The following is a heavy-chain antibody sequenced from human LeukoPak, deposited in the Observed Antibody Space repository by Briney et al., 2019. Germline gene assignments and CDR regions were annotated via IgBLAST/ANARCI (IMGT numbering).Heavy chain of an antibody. V-gene: IGHV3-23*01. CDR2: FDTGFGT. D-gene: IGHD6-19*01. J-gene: IGHJ4*02. CDR3: ARSSGWWSFDY. CDR1: GFTFSTAS. Sequence: GGSLRLSCTASGFTFSTASLHWVRQAPGRGLEWVSAFDTGFGTYYPDSLKGRFTISRDNSKNTLFLQMNSLRAEDTAVYYCARSSGWWSFDYWGQGTLVTVSS.